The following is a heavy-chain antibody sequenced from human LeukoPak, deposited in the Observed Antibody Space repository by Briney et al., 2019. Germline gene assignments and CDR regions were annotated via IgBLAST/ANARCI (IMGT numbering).Heavy chain of an antibody. J-gene: IGHJ3*02. Sequence: GGSLRLSCAASGFTFDDYAMHWVRQVPGKGLEWVSGINWNGGSTAYADSVKGRFTISRDNAKNSLYLQMNSLRAEDTALYYCARDCGGDCFSNDAFDIWGQGTMVTVSS. D-gene: IGHD2-21*02. CDR2: INWNGGST. CDR1: GFTFDDYA. V-gene: IGHV3-20*04. CDR3: ARDCGGDCFSNDAFDI.